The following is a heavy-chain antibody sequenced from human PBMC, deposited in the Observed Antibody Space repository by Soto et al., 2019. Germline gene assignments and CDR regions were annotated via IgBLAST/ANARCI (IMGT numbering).Heavy chain of an antibody. V-gene: IGHV4-34*01. Sequence: SETLSLTCAVYGGSFSGYYWSWIRQPPGKGLEWIGEINHSGSTNYNPSLKSRVTISVDTSKNQFSLKLSSVTAADTAVYYCARERRNSSGYYPYYFDYWGQGTPVTVSS. CDR3: ARERRNSSGYYPYYFDY. J-gene: IGHJ4*02. D-gene: IGHD3-22*01. CDR1: GGSFSGYY. CDR2: INHSGST.